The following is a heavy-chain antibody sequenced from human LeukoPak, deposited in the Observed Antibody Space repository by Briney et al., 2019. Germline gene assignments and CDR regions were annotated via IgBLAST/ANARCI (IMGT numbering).Heavy chain of an antibody. CDR1: GYDFTSVG. CDR3: ARAGPGSGWYFDY. V-gene: IGHV1-18*01. J-gene: IGHJ4*02. CDR2: ISPYNGNT. D-gene: IGHD6-19*01. Sequence: ASVTVSCKASGYDFTSVGITWVRRAPGQGLEWMGWISPYNGNTRYAQKFHGRVAMTTDTSTTTAYMELRGLRFNDTAVYYCARAGPGSGWYFDYWGQGTLVSVSS.